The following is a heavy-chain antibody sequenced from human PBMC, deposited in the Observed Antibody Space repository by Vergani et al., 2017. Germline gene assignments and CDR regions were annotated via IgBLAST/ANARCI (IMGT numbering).Heavy chain of an antibody. D-gene: IGHD2-15*01. CDR3: ARDPKSYCSGGSCFSVWGAFDI. CDR2: MDYSGST. Sequence: QVQLQESGPGLVKPSETLSLPCTVSGDSVISTAYLWAWFRQPPGKGLEWIGSMDYSGSTSYNPSLESRISISFETPKNQFSLRLTSVTAADTAVYYCARDPKSYCSGGSCFSVWGAFDIWGRGTTVTVSS. CDR1: GDSVISTAYL. J-gene: IGHJ3*02. V-gene: IGHV4-39*02.